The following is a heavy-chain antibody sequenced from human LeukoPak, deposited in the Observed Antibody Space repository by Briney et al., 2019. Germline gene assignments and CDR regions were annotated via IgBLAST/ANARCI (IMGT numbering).Heavy chain of an antibody. Sequence: GGSLRLSCAASGFTFDDYAMHWVRQAPGKGLEWVSGISWNSGSIDYADSVKGRFTISRDNAKNSLYLQMNSLRAEDTALYYCAKDMISRVSTAFDYWGQGTLVTVSS. CDR1: GFTFDDYA. CDR3: AKDMISRVSTAFDY. CDR2: ISWNSGSI. V-gene: IGHV3-9*01. D-gene: IGHD5/OR15-5a*01. J-gene: IGHJ4*02.